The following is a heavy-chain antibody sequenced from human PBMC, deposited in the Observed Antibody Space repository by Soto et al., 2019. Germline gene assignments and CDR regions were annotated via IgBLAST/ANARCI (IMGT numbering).Heavy chain of an antibody. J-gene: IGHJ3*02. CDR1: GYTFTSSA. V-gene: IGHV1-3*01. CDR3: GRDRDYYDFGRTYSDAFDM. Sequence: QVQLVQSGAEVKKPGASVKVSCKASGYTFTSSAIHWVRQAHGQRLEWMGWINAYNGHTKYSQKFQGRVTITRDTSASTAYRDLSSLRSEDTAVYYCGRDRDYYDFGRTYSDAFDMEGQGTMVTVSS. CDR2: INAYNGHT. D-gene: IGHD3-3*01.